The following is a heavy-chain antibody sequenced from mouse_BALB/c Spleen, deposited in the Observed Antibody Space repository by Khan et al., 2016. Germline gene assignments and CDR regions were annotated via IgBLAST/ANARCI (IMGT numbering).Heavy chain of an antibody. CDR2: FYPGRGSI. J-gene: IGHJ4*01. Sequence: QVQLQQPGAGLVKPGASVKLSCKASGYTFTEYIIHWVKQRSGQGLEWIGWFYPGRGSIKYNEKFRDKATLTADKSSSTVYMELSRLTSEDSAVYFCARQDGNFHYAMDYWGQGSSVTVS. V-gene: IGHV1-62-2*01. CDR3: ARQDGNFHYAMDY. CDR1: GYTFTEYI. D-gene: IGHD2-1*01.